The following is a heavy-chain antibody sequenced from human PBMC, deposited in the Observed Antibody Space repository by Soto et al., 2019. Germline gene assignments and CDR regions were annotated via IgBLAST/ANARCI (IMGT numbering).Heavy chain of an antibody. Sequence: SGPTLVNPTQTLTLTCTFSGFSLSTSGMCVSWIRQPPGKALEWLARIDWDDDKYYSTSLKTRLTISKDTSKNQVVLTMTNMDPVDTATYYCARDRRPYYYDSPGFDPWGQGTLVTVSS. D-gene: IGHD3-22*01. CDR2: IDWDDDK. CDR1: GFSLSTSGMC. CDR3: ARDRRPYYYDSPGFDP. V-gene: IGHV2-70*11. J-gene: IGHJ5*02.